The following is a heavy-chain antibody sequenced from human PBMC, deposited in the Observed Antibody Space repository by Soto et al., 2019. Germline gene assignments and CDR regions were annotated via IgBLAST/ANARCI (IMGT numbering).Heavy chain of an antibody. V-gene: IGHV3-30-3*01. Sequence: QVQLVESGGGVVQPGRSLRLSCAASGFTFSSYAMHWVRQAPCKGLEWVAVISYDGSNKYYADSVKGRFTISSENSKNTLYLQMNSMRAEYTAVYYCTSDVSLRATRSGRMDYWGQGTMVTVSS. CDR2: ISYDGSNK. J-gene: IGHJ4*01. D-gene: IGHD3-16*01. CDR1: GFTFSSYA. CDR3: TSDVSLRATRSGRMDY.